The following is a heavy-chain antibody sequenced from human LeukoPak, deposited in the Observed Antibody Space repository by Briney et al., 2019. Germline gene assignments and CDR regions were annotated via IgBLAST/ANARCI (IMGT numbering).Heavy chain of an antibody. CDR2: IYYSGST. CDR3: AISSGWPDRRFDY. J-gene: IGHJ4*02. Sequence: SEALSLTCTVSGGSISSYYWSWIRQPPGKGLEWIGYIYYSGSTNYNPSLKSRVTISVGTSKNQFSLKLSSVTAADTAVYYCAISSGWPDRRFDYWGQGTLVTVSS. D-gene: IGHD6-19*01. V-gene: IGHV4-59*01. CDR1: GGSISSYY.